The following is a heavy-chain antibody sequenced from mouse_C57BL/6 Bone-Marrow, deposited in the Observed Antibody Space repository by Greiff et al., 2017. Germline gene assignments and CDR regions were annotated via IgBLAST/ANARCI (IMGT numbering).Heavy chain of an antibody. D-gene: IGHD3-2*02. V-gene: IGHV1-26*01. CDR3: ARSQLRQDWFAY. CDR2: INPNNGGT. J-gene: IGHJ3*01. CDR1: GYTFTDYY. Sequence: VQLQQSGPELVKPGASVKISCKASGYTFTDYYMNWVKQSHGKSLEWIGDINPNNGGTSYNQKFKGKATLTVDKSSSTAYMELRSLTSEDSAVYYCARSQLRQDWFAYWGQGTLVTVSA.